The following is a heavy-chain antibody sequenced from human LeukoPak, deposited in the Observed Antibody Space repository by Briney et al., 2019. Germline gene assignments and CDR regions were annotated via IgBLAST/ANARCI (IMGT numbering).Heavy chain of an antibody. Sequence: GGSLRLSCAASGFTVSSNYMSWVRQAPGKGLEWVSVIYSGGSTYYADSVKGRFTISRDNSKNTLYLQMNSLRAEDTAVYYCARAPMIPPPQGAFDIWGQGTMVTASS. CDR1: GFTVSSNY. V-gene: IGHV3-53*01. D-gene: IGHD3-22*01. CDR2: IYSGGST. J-gene: IGHJ3*02. CDR3: ARAPMIPPPQGAFDI.